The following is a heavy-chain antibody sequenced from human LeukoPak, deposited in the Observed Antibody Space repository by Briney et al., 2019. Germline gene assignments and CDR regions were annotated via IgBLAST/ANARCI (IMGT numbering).Heavy chain of an antibody. CDR3: ARLTIAAAGPPLYYYYGMDV. J-gene: IGHJ6*02. V-gene: IGHV4-59*08. Sequence: SETLSLTCTVSGGSISTYYWSWIRQPPGKGLEWIGYIYYSGSTNYNPSLKSRVTISVDTSKNQFSLKLSSVTAADTAVYYCARLTIAAAGPPLYYYYGMDVWGQGTTVTVSS. D-gene: IGHD6-13*01. CDR1: GGSISTYY. CDR2: IYYSGST.